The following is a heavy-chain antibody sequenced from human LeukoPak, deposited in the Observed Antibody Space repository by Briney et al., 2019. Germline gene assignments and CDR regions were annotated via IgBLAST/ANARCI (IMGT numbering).Heavy chain of an antibody. CDR1: GYTFNNFG. Sequence: ASVTVSCKTDGYTFNNFGFSWVRQAPGQGLEWLGLVSVYDGETNYAHTVQDRVTMTTDTSTGTAYMDLRSLRSDDTAIYYCARLDYASGSYYSAPLDHWGQGTLVTVSS. J-gene: IGHJ4*02. CDR3: ARLDYASGSYYSAPLDH. D-gene: IGHD3-10*01. V-gene: IGHV1-18*01. CDR2: VSVYDGET.